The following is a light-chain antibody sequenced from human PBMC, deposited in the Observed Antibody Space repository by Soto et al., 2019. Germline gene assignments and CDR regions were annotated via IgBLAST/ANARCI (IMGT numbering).Light chain of an antibody. Sequence: EIVLTQSPNTLSLSPGERATLSCRAGQSVSSSQLAWFQQKPGQAPRLLIYGASNRATGIPDRFSGSGSGTDFTITISRLEPEDFAVYYCQQYGSSGTFGQGTKVDIK. CDR3: QQYGSSGT. V-gene: IGKV3-20*01. CDR2: GAS. J-gene: IGKJ1*01. CDR1: QSVSSSQ.